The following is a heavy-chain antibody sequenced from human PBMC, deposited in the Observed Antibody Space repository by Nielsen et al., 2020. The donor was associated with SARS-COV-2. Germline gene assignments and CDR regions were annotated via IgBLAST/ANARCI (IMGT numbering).Heavy chain of an antibody. CDR3: ARVAPPYYYGSGSYYDY. CDR1: GGSISSYY. J-gene: IGHJ4*02. D-gene: IGHD3-10*01. V-gene: IGHV4-59*01. CDR2: IYYSGST. Sequence: SETLSLTCTVSGGSISSYYWSWIRQPPGKGLEWIGYIYYSGSTNYNPSLKSRVTISVDTSKNQFSLKLSSVTAADTAVYYCARVAPPYYYGSGSYYDYWGQGTLVTVSS.